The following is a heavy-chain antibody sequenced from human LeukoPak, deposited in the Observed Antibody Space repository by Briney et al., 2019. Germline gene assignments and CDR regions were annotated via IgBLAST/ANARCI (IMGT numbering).Heavy chain of an antibody. Sequence: SETLSLTCTVSGGSISSSSYYWGWIRQPPGKGLEWIGRIYYSGSTYHNPSLKSRVPISVDTSKNQFSLKLSSVTAADTAVYYCASANCGGDCSFDYSGQGTLVPVSS. D-gene: IGHD2-21*02. CDR2: IYYSGST. CDR1: GGSISSSSYY. V-gene: IGHV4-39*07. CDR3: ASANCGGDCSFDY. J-gene: IGHJ4*02.